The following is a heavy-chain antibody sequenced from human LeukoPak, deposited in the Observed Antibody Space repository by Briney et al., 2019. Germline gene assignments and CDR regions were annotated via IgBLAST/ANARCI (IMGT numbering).Heavy chain of an antibody. CDR2: ISGSGAST. J-gene: IGHJ4*02. D-gene: IGHD2-2*01. V-gene: IGHV3-23*01. Sequence: GGSLRLSCAASGFTFSSYAMSWVRQAPGKGLEWVSTISGSGASTYYADSVKGRFTISRDNSKNSLYLQMNSLRAEDTAVYYCAKGRVPGAVSGFDYWGQGTLVTVSS. CDR3: AKGRVPGAVSGFDY. CDR1: GFTFSSYA.